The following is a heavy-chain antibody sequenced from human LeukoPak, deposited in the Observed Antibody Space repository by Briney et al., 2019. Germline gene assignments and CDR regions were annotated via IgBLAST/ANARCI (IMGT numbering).Heavy chain of an antibody. D-gene: IGHD1-26*01. V-gene: IGHV1-18*01. CDR2: ISAYNGKT. J-gene: IGHJ6*03. CDR3: ARIIVPSQWDPSLYQYYYYMDV. Sequence: ASVKVSCKTSDNTFTSYGISWVRQAPGHGLEWMGWISAYNGKTNYAQNLQDRVTMTTDTSTRTAYMELRSLRSDDTAVYYCARIIVPSQWDPSLYQYYYYMDVWGKGTTVTVSS. CDR1: DNTFTSYG.